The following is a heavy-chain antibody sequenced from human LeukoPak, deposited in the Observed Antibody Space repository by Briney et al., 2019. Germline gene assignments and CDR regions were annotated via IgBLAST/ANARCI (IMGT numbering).Heavy chain of an antibody. Sequence: GGSLRLSCAASGFTVSSNYMSWVRQAPGKGLEWVSVIYSGGSTYYADSVKGRFTISRDNSKNTLYLQMNSLRVEDTAVYYCGRAPTVLVGYCSSSSCQADYWGQGTLVTVSS. CDR3: GRAPTVLVGYCSSSSCQADY. D-gene: IGHD2-2*01. V-gene: IGHV3-53*01. J-gene: IGHJ4*02. CDR2: IYSGGST. CDR1: GFTVSSNY.